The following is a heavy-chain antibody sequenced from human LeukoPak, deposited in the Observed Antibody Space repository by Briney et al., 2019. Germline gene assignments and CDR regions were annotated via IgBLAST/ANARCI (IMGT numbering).Heavy chain of an antibody. V-gene: IGHV3-21*01. CDR2: ISVTNSYI. D-gene: IGHD1-26*01. J-gene: IGHJ6*03. Sequence: NPGGSLRLSCVVSGFTFSSYHMNWVRQAPGKGREWVSSISVTNSYIYYADSVTGRFTISRDNAKNSLYLQMNSLRAEDTAVYYCARDPYSGSYGDYYYYYMDVWGKGTTVTISS. CDR3: ARDPYSGSYGDYYYYYMDV. CDR1: GFTFSSYH.